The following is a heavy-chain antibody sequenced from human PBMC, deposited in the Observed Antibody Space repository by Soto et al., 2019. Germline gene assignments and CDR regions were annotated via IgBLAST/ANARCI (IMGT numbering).Heavy chain of an antibody. CDR3: ARDGGSGSYYTPRF. J-gene: IGHJ4*02. CDR1: GYTFTSYF. Sequence: QVQLVQSGAEVKKPGASVKVSCKASGYTFTSYFLHWVRQAPGQGLEWMGMILPSGPTTTYAQKFQGRVTLTRDTSTTTVDMELSILRSEDTAVYYCARDGGSGSYYTPRFWGQGTLVTVSS. V-gene: IGHV1-46*01. CDR2: ILPSGPTT. D-gene: IGHD3-10*01.